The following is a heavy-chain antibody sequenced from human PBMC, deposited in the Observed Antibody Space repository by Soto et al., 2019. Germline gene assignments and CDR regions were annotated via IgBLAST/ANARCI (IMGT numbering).Heavy chain of an antibody. CDR1: GFSLSTSGMC. CDR2: IDWDDDK. J-gene: IGHJ5*02. D-gene: IGHD5-18*01. CDR3: ARWISDTAMITTGFDP. V-gene: IGHV2-70*01. Sequence: QSGPTLVNPTQTLTLTCTFSGFSLSTSGMCVSWIRQPPGKALEWLALIDWDDDKYYSTSLRTRLTISKDTSKNQVVLTMTNMDPVDTATYYCARWISDTAMITTGFDPWGQGTLVTVSS.